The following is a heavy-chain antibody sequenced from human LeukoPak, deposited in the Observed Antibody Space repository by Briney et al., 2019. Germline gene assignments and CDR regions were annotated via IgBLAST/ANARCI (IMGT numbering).Heavy chain of an antibody. V-gene: IGHV3-30*18. CDR2: ISYDGSNK. CDR1: GFIFSSYS. CDR3: AKDERFLEWSAAMDV. J-gene: IGHJ6*02. Sequence: GGSLRLSCAASGFIFSSYSMNWVRQAPGEGLEWVAVISYDGSNKYYADSVKGRFTISRDNSKNTLYLQMNSLRAEDTAVYYCAKDERFLEWSAAMDVWGQGTTVTVSS. D-gene: IGHD3-3*01.